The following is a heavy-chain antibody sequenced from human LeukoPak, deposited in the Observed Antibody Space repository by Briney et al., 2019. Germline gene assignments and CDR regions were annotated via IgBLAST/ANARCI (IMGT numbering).Heavy chain of an antibody. J-gene: IGHJ3*02. D-gene: IGHD6-19*01. CDR3: AREPESIAVAVFPQDAFDI. CDR2: INPNSGGT. V-gene: IGHV1-2*02. CDR1: GYTFTGYY. Sequence: SVKVSFKASGYTFTGYYMHWVRQAPGQGVDWMGWINPNSGGTNYAQKFQGRVTLTRDTSLSTAYMELSRLRSDDTAVYYCAREPESIAVAVFPQDAFDIWGQGTMVTVSS.